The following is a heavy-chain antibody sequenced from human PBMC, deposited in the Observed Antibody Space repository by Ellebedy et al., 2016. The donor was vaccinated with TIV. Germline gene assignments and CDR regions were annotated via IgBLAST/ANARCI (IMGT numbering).Heavy chain of an antibody. J-gene: IGHJ6*02. CDR1: GYIFTNLW. D-gene: IGHD3-16*01. CDR3: ASLWDTVPGDSYTMDV. Sequence: KVSCKGSGYIFTNLWISWVRQMPGKGLEWMGRIDPSNSNTNHSPSFQGHVTISADKSISTAYLQWNNLRASDTAMYYCASLWDTVPGDSYTMDVWGQGTTVTVSS. V-gene: IGHV5-10-1*01. CDR2: IDPSNSNT.